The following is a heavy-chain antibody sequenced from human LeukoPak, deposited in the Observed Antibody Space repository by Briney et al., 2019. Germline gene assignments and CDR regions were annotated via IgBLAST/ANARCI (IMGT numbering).Heavy chain of an antibody. D-gene: IGHD3-10*01. CDR3: AKVRGVVSDAFDI. V-gene: IGHV3-9*01. Sequence: GGSLRLSCAASGFTFDDYAMHWVRQAPGKVLEWVSGISWNSGSIGYADSVKGRFTISRDNAKNSLYLQMNSLRAEDTALYYCAKVRGVVSDAFDIWGQGTMVTVSS. CDR2: ISWNSGSI. J-gene: IGHJ3*02. CDR1: GFTFDDYA.